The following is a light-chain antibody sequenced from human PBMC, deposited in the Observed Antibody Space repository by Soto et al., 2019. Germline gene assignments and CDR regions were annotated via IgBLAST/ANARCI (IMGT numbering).Light chain of an antibody. J-gene: IGLJ1*01. V-gene: IGLV2-14*03. Sequence: QSALTQPASVSGSHGQSITISCTGTGSDIGSYNYVSWYQHHPGKVPKFIIYDVTNRPSGVSDRFSGSKSGNTASLTISGLQAEDEADYYCNSYTSASTYVFGTGTKLTVL. CDR2: DVT. CDR1: GSDIGSYNY. CDR3: NSYTSASTYV.